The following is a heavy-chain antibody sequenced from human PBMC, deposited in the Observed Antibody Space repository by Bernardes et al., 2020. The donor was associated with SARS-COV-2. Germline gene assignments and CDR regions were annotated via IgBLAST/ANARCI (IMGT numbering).Heavy chain of an antibody. Sequence: GGSLRLSCAASGFTFSSYGMHWVRQAPGTGLAWVAVISYDGSNQYYADSVKGRFTISRDKSKNTLYLQMNSLRAEDTAVYYCAKNPGGNGAFDIWGQGTMGTVSS. CDR1: GFTFSSYG. CDR3: AKNPGGNGAFDI. D-gene: IGHD2-15*01. J-gene: IGHJ3*02. CDR2: ISYDGSNQ. V-gene: IGHV3-30*18.